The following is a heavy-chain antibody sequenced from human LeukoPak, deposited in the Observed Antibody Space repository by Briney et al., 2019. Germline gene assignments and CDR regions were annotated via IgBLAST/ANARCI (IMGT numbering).Heavy chain of an antibody. CDR1: GYTFTSYA. CDR2: INTGNGNI. J-gene: IGHJ4*02. V-gene: IGHV1-3*04. Sequence: ASVKVSCKASGYTFTSYALHWVRQAPGQRLEWMGWINTGNGNIRYSQKFQGRITFTGDTSASTAYVELTSLRSEDTAVYYCAREAVTTLRYFDYWGQGTLVTVSS. CDR3: AREAVTTLRYFDY. D-gene: IGHD4-17*01.